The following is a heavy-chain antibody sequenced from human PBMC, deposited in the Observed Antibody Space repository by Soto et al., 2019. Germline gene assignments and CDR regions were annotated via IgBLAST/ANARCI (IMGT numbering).Heavy chain of an antibody. V-gene: IGHV3-30*18. Sequence: GGSLRLSCAACGFTFSTYGMHWVRQAPGKGLEWVAVISYDGTIKYYADSVKGRFTISRDNSKNTLYLQMNSLRTEDTVVYYCAKVTQRGYTYGVDYWGLGTLVTVSS. CDR1: GFTFSTYG. CDR2: ISYDGTIK. J-gene: IGHJ4*02. D-gene: IGHD5-18*01. CDR3: AKVTQRGYTYGVDY.